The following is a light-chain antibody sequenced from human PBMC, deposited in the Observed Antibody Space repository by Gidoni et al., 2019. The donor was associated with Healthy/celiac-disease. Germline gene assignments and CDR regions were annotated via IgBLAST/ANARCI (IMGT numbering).Light chain of an antibody. CDR1: QSISSY. J-gene: IGKJ1*01. V-gene: IGKV1-39*01. CDR2: AAS. Sequence: DIQMTQSPSSLSASVGYRVTITCRASQSISSYLNWYQQKPGKAPKLLIYAASSLQSGVPSRFSGSVSGTYFTLTISSLQPEDFATYYCQQSYSTPWTFGQGTKVEIK. CDR3: QQSYSTPWT.